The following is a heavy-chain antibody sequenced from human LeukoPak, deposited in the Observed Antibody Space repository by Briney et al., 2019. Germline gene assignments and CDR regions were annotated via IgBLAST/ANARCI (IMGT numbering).Heavy chain of an antibody. CDR1: GYTFTSYG. J-gene: IGHJ5*02. D-gene: IGHD2-15*01. V-gene: IGHV1-18*01. Sequence: GASVKVSCKASGYTFTSYGISWVRQAPGQGLEWMGWISAYNGNTNYAQKLQGRVTMTTDTSTSTAYMELRSLRSDDTAVYYCARDGIVVVVAVMPNWFDPWGQGTLVTVSS. CDR2: ISAYNGNT. CDR3: ARDGIVVVVAVMPNWFDP.